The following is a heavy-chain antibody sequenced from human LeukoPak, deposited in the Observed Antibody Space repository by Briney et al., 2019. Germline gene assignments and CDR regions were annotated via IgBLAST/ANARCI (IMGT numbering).Heavy chain of an antibody. J-gene: IGHJ3*02. CDR1: GFMFTSYW. D-gene: IGHD6-13*01. CDR3: AGSWSPYDAFDI. V-gene: IGHV3-7*01. CDR2: INKDGSAK. Sequence: GGSLRLSCAASGFMFTSYWMSWVRQAPGKGLEWVAKINKDGSAKYYVDSVKGRFTISRDNAKNSLYLQMNSLRAEDTAVYYCAGSWSPYDAFDIWGQGTMVSVSS.